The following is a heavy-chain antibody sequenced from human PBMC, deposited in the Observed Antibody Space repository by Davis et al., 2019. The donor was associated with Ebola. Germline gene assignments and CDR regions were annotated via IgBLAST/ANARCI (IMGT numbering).Heavy chain of an antibody. Sequence: PSETLSLTCTVSGGSVSSGSYYWSWIRQPPGKGLEWIGYIYYSGSTNYNPSLKSRVTISVDTSKNQFSLKLSSVTAADTAVYYCATNIVVVPAAHYYMDVWGKGTTVTVSS. V-gene: IGHV4-61*01. CDR2: IYYSGST. J-gene: IGHJ6*03. CDR1: GGSVSSGSYY. D-gene: IGHD2-2*01. CDR3: ATNIVVVPAAHYYMDV.